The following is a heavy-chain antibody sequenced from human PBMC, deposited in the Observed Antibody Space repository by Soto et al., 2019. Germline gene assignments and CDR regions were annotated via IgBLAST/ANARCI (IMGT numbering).Heavy chain of an antibody. CDR1: GGSFSCYY. J-gene: IGHJ5*02. CDR2: INHSGST. CDR3: ARRPVWFDP. Sequence: SETLSLTCAVHGGSFSCYYWIWIRQPPGKGLEWIGEINHSGSTNYNPSLKSRVTISVDTSKNQFSLKLSSVTAADTAVYYCARRPVWFDPWGQGTLVTVSS. V-gene: IGHV4-34*01.